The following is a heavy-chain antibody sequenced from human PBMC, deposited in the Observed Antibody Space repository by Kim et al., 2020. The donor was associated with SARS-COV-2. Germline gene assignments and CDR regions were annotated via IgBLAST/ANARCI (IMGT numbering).Heavy chain of an antibody. J-gene: IGHJ6*02. CDR1: GDSISSSSYY. V-gene: IGHV4-39*01. CDR2: IYYSGST. D-gene: IGHD3-9*01. CDR3: ARQGTYYDFLTGTYYYYGMDV. Sequence: SETLSLTCTVSGDSISSSSYYWGWIRQPPGKGLEWIGSIYYSGSTYYNPSLKSRVTISVDTSKNQFSLKLSSLTAADTAVYYCARQGTYYDFLTGTYYYYGMDVWDQGTTVTVSS.